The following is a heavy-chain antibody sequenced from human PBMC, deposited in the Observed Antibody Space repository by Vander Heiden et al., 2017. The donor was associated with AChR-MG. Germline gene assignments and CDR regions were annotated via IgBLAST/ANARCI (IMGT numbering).Heavy chain of an antibody. J-gene: IGHJ6*02. V-gene: IGHV3-74*01. CDR1: GFTFSRHW. Sequence: EVQLVESGGGLVQPGGSLRISCAASGFTFSRHWMHWVRQAPGKGLVWVSLINTDGSYSIYADSVKGRFSVSRDNAKNTLFLQMNSLRAEDTAVYYCAAAPDYYYGMDVWGQGTTVTVSS. CDR3: AAAPDYYYGMDV. CDR2: INTDGSYS. D-gene: IGHD6-25*01.